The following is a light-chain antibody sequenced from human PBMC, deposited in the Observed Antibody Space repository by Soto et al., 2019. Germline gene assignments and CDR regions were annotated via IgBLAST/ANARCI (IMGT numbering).Light chain of an antibody. CDR1: QSVSSSY. J-gene: IGKJ5*01. Sequence: EIVLTLSPGTLSLSPGERATLSCRASQSVSSSYLAWYQQKPGQAPRLLIYGASSRATGIPDRFSGSGSGTEFTLTISSLQPDDFATYYCQQYNSYAITFGQGTRLE. V-gene: IGKV3-20*01. CDR3: QQYNSYAIT. CDR2: GAS.